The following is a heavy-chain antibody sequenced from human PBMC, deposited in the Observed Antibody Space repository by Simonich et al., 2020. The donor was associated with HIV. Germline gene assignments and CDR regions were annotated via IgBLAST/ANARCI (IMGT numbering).Heavy chain of an antibody. D-gene: IGHD5-18*01. J-gene: IGHJ4*02. CDR1: GGSFSGYY. Sequence: QVQLQQWGAGLLKPSETLSLTCAVYGGSFSGYYWSWIRQPPGKGLEWIGEINHSGSTNYFPSLKRRVIISVDTSKTQFSLKLSSVTATDTAVYYCARYTGMAGFDYWGQGTLVTVSS. CDR2: INHSGST. V-gene: IGHV4-34*01. CDR3: ARYTGMAGFDY.